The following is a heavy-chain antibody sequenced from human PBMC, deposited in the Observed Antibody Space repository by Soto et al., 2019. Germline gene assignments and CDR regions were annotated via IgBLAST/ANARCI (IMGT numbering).Heavy chain of an antibody. Sequence: GGSLRLSCAASGFTFSSYSMNWVRQAPGKGLEWVSYISSSSSTIYYADSVKGRFTISRDNAKNSLYLQMNSLRAEDTAVYYCARDGQYYDFWSGQKDYYYYYYMDVWGKGTTVTVSS. D-gene: IGHD3-3*01. CDR1: GFTFSSYS. J-gene: IGHJ6*03. CDR2: ISSSSSTI. V-gene: IGHV3-48*01. CDR3: ARDGQYYDFWSGQKDYYYYYYMDV.